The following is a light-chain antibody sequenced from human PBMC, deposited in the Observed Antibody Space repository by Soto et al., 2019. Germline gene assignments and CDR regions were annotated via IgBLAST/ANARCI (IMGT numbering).Light chain of an antibody. V-gene: IGLV1-44*01. CDR3: AAWHDSLNGPV. CDR1: SSNIGSHT. Sequence: QSVLTQPPSASGTPGQRVTISCSGGSSNIGSHTVNWYQHLPGTAPKLLIYSNNQRPSGVPDRFSGSVSGTSASLAISGLQSEDEADYYCAAWHDSLNGPVFGGGTKSPS. J-gene: IGLJ2*01. CDR2: SNN.